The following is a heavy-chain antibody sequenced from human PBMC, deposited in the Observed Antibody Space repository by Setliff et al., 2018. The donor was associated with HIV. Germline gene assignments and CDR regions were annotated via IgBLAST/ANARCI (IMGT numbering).Heavy chain of an antibody. D-gene: IGHD3-10*01. CDR2: IYYSGST. CDR3: ARWHPPYGFWEEDY. CDR1: AGSIRSSTYY. V-gene: IGHV4-39*01. Sequence: SETLSLTCTVSAGSIRSSTYYWAWIRQPPGKGLEWIGNIYYSGSTYYNPSLKTRVTISVDGSKNQFSLKLKSVTAADTAVYYCARWHPPYGFWEEDYWGQGTLVTVSS. J-gene: IGHJ4*02.